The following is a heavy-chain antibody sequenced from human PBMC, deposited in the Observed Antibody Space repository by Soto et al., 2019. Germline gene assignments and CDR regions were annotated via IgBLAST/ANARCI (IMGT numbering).Heavy chain of an antibody. V-gene: IGHV1-58*02. CDR3: SADRPDIGVGWWV. J-gene: IGHJ6*02. CDR1: GSGFIRSG. Sequence: ASVKVSCKASGSGFIRSGIQWVRQAHGQRLEWIGWIVVASGQTNYAQNFRGRVAITRDTSTATAYIELTGLTSEDTAVYFCSADRPDIGVGWWVWGQGTTVTVSS. D-gene: IGHD2-15*01. CDR2: IVVASGQT.